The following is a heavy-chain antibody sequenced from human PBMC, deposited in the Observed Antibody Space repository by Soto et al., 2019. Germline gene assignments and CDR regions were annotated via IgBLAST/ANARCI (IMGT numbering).Heavy chain of an antibody. CDR2: VSRAGTYT. J-gene: IGHJ5*02. V-gene: IGHV3-23*01. Sequence: EVQLLESGGDVVRPGGSLRLSCAASGFTFSSYAMGWVRQAPGKGLECVAGVSRAGTYTFYADSVRGRFSLSRDNSRDTVDLYMNALRGDDTAVYFRVKYTVTEDLGESWGQGTLVSVSS. CDR3: VKYTVTEDLGES. D-gene: IGHD3-16*01. CDR1: GFTFSSYA.